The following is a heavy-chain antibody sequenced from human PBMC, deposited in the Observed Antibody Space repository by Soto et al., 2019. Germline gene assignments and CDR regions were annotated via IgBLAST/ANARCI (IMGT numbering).Heavy chain of an antibody. CDR1: GGSVTTGSYN. V-gene: IGHV4-61*01. J-gene: IGHJ6*02. Sequence: QVQLQESGPGLVRPSETLSLTCTVSGGSVTTGSYNWSWIRRPPGKGLEWIGNIFFTGITHYNPSLNNRVNMSVDPSQNQFSLTVPSVTAADTAVYYCARDGHGMDVWGQGTTVTVSS. CDR2: IFFTGIT. CDR3: ARDGHGMDV.